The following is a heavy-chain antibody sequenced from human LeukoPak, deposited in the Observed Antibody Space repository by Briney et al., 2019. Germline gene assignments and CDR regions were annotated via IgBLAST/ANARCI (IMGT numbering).Heavy chain of an antibody. D-gene: IGHD3-9*01. CDR1: GFTVSSNY. CDR2: IYSGGGT. V-gene: IGHV3-66*02. J-gene: IGHJ4*02. CDR3: VRGSDYDTLTGLDY. Sequence: GGSLRLSCAASGFTVSSNYMSWVRQAPGKGLEWVSVIYSGGGTYYADSVKGGFTISRDNSKKTLYLQMNSLRAEDTAVYYCVRGSDYDTLTGLDYWGQGTLVTVSS.